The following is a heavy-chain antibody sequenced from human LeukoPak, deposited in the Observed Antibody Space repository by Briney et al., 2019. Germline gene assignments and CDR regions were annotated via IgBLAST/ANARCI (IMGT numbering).Heavy chain of an antibody. CDR2: IYYSGST. D-gene: IGHD2-15*01. V-gene: IGHV4-59*01. J-gene: IGHJ6*02. CDR1: GGSISSYY. Sequence: SETLSLTCTVSGGSISSYYWSWIRQPPGKGREWSGYIYYSGSTNYNPSLKSRVTISVDTSKKQFSLKLSSVTAADTAVYYCARGGMEATPYYYYGMDVWGQGTTVTVSS. CDR3: ARGGMEATPYYYYGMDV.